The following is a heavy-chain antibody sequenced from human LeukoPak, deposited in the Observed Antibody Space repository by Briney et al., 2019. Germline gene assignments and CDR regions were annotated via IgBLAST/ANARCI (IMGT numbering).Heavy chain of an antibody. CDR3: ARDTEARPNTFDY. D-gene: IGHD6-6*01. J-gene: IGHJ4*02. CDR1: GFTFSSYA. Sequence: GGSLRLSCAASGFTFSSYAMSWVRQAPGKGLEWVSAISGSGDSTYYGDSVKGRFTISRDNSKNTLYLQMNSLRAEDTAVYYCARDTEARPNTFDYWGQGTLVTVSS. V-gene: IGHV3-23*01. CDR2: ISGSGDST.